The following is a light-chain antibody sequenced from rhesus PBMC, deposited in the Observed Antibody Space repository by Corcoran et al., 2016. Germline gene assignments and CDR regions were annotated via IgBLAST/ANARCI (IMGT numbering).Light chain of an antibody. CDR3: QQHNTYPT. V-gene: IGKV1-22*01. J-gene: IGKJ1*01. CDR1: QSISSW. CDR2: KES. Sequence: DIQMTQSPSSLSASVGDTVTITCRASQSISSWLAWYQQKPGKAPKLLNNKESSLQSGVPSRFSGSGSGTDFPLTISSLQPEDFATYYCQQHNTYPTFGQGTKVEIK.